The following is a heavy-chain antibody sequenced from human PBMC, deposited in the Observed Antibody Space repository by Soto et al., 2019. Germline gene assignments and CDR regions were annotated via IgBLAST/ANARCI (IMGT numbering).Heavy chain of an antibody. D-gene: IGHD3-10*01. J-gene: IGHJ4*02. CDR2: ISSSSSYI. CDR1: GFTFISYS. Sequence: EVQLVESGGGLVKPGGSLRLSCAASGFTFISYSMNWVRQAPGKGLEWVSSISSSSSYIYYADSVKGRFTISRDNAKNSLYLHMNSLRAEDTAVYYCARYYGSGHFDYWGQGTLVTVSS. CDR3: ARYYGSGHFDY. V-gene: IGHV3-21*01.